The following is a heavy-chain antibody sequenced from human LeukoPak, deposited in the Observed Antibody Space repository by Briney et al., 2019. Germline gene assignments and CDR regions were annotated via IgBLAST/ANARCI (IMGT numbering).Heavy chain of an antibody. CDR2: ISYDGSNK. D-gene: IGHD2-8*01. V-gene: IGHV3-30*04. J-gene: IGHJ5*02. CDR1: GFTFSGSA. Sequence: GGSLRLSCVASGFTFSGSAVHWVRQAPGKGLEWVAVISYDGSNKYYADSVKGRFTISRDNSKNTLYLQMNSLRAEDTAVYYCASNRGYCTNGVCYNWFDPWGQGTLVTVSS. CDR3: ASNRGYCTNGVCYNWFDP.